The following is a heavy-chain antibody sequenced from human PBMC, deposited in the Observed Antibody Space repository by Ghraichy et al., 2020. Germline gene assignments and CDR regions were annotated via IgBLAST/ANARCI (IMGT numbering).Heavy chain of an antibody. J-gene: IGHJ6*04. CDR3: AKDRGHAYNNYHRNV. CDR2: IINRGDAS. CDR1: GFTFNNYA. V-gene: IGHV3-23*01. Sequence: GGSLRLSCEASGFTFNNYAMTWVRQAPGKGLEWVSTIINRGDASYHADAVRGRFTTSRDNSKNTLFLQMNSLRVGDTAIYYCAKDRGHAYNNYHRNVWGNGSTVTFAS. D-gene: IGHD4-11*01.